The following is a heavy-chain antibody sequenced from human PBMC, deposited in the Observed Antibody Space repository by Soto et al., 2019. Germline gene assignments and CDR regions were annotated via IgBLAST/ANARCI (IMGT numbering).Heavy chain of an antibody. D-gene: IGHD3-10*01. J-gene: IGHJ4*02. CDR2: IYDSGST. Sequence: QVQLQESGPGLVKPSQTLSLTCTVSGGSISSGGYYWSWIRQHPGKGLEWIGYIYDSGSTYYNPSLKGRVTISVDTSKTQFSLKLSSVTAADTAVYYCAREVVRGVIITGFDYWGQGTLVTVSS. CDR1: GGSISSGGYY. CDR3: AREVVRGVIITGFDY. V-gene: IGHV4-31*03.